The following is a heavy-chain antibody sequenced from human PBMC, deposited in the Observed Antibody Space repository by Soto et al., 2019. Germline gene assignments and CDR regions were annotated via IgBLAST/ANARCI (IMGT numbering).Heavy chain of an antibody. CDR1: GGTFSSYA. Sequence: ASVKVSCKASGGTFSSYAISWVRQAPGQGLEWMGGIIPIFGTANYAQKFQGRVTITADESTSTAYMELSSLRSEDTAVYYCAIAVADINWLDPWGQGTLVTVS. CDR2: IIPIFGTA. J-gene: IGHJ5*02. D-gene: IGHD6-19*01. V-gene: IGHV1-69*13. CDR3: AIAVADINWLDP.